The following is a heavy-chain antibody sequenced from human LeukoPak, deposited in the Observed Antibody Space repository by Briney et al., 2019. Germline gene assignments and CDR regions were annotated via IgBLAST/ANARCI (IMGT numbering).Heavy chain of an antibody. CDR1: GYTLTELS. D-gene: IGHD5-24*01. CDR3: ATQHPDGQLDY. CDR2: FDREDGET. Sequence: ASVKVSCKVSGYTLTELSMLWVRQAPGKGLEWMGGFDREDGETIYAQKFQGRVTMTEDTSTDTAYMDLSSLRSEDTAVYYCATQHPDGQLDYWGQGTLVTVSS. J-gene: IGHJ4*02. V-gene: IGHV1-24*01.